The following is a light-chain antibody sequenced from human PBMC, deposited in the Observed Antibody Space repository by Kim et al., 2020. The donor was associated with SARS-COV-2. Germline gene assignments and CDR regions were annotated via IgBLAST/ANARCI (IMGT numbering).Light chain of an antibody. CDR3: NQYDTSTLT. Sequence: EIVLTQSPGTLSLSPGERATLSCRASQNVGRNYIAWYQQKPGQTPRLVIYDASSRATGIRDRVSGSGSGTGFTLSISGLEAEDFAVYYGNQYDTSTLTFGKGTRLEI. J-gene: IGKJ5*01. CDR2: DAS. CDR1: QNVGRNY. V-gene: IGKV3-20*01.